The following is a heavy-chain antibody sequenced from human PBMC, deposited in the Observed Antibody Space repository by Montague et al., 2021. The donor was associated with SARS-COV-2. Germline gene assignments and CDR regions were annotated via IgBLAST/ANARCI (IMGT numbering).Heavy chain of an antibody. D-gene: IGHD3-22*01. CDR3: ARDRRYYDSSVYPGVAYNWFDP. J-gene: IGHJ5*02. CDR1: GFTFSSYA. V-gene: IGHV3-30-3*01. CDR2: ISYDGSNK. Sequence: SLILSCAASGFTFSSYAMHWVRQAPGRGLEWVAVISYDGSNKYYADSVKGRFTISRDNSKNTLYLQMNSLRAEDTAVYYCARDRRYYDSSVYPGVAYNWFDPWGQGTLVTVSS.